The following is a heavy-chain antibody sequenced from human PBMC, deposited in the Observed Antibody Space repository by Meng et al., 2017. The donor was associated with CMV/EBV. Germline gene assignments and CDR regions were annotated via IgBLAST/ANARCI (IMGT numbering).Heavy chain of an antibody. V-gene: IGHV4-39*07. CDR1: GGSISSSSYY. CDR2: IYYSGST. CDR3: AKVFGFLPPPFDY. J-gene: IGHJ4*02. D-gene: IGHD3-3*01. Sequence: SETLSLTCTVSGGSISSSSYYWGWIRQPPGKGLEWIGSIYYSGSTYYNPSLKNRVTISVDTSKNQFSLKLSSVTAADTAVYYCAKVFGFLPPPFDYWGQGTLVTVSS.